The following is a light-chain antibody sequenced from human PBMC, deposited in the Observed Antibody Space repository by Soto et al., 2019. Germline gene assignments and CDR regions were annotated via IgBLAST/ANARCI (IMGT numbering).Light chain of an antibody. Sequence: IQLTQSPSPLSASVGDRVTITCRAIQGISSDLAWYQQKPGKAPKLLIYGASTLQRGVPSRFSGSGSATDFTLTISSLQPEDFATYYCQQLNSYLSLTFGGGTKVEIK. CDR2: GAS. V-gene: IGKV1-9*01. CDR1: QGISSD. CDR3: QQLNSYLSLT. J-gene: IGKJ4*02.